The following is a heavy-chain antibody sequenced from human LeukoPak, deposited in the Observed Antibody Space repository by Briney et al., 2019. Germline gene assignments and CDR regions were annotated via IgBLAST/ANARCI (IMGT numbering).Heavy chain of an antibody. J-gene: IGHJ4*02. V-gene: IGHV4-39*02. CDR3: ARLVGATSYFDF. CDR2: IYYSGST. Sequence: SETLSLTCTVSGGSISRSSYYWGWIRQPPGKGLEWIGSIYYSGSTYYNPSLKSRVTISVDTSKNHFSLKLSSVTAADTAVYYCARLVGATSYFDFWGQGALVTVSS. D-gene: IGHD1-26*01. CDR1: GGSISRSSYY.